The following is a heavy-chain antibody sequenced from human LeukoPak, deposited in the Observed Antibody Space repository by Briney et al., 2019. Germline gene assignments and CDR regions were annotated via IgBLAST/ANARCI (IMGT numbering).Heavy chain of an antibody. CDR2: INSDGSST. J-gene: IGHJ1*01. V-gene: IGHV3-74*01. Sequence: GGSLRLSCAASGFTFSSYWMHWVRQAPGKGLVWVSRINSDGSSTSYADSVKGRFTISRDNAKNTLYLQMNSLRAEDTAVYYCARVAGGYYDFQHWGQGTLVTVSS. CDR3: ARVAGGYYDFQH. D-gene: IGHD3-22*01. CDR1: GFTFSSYW.